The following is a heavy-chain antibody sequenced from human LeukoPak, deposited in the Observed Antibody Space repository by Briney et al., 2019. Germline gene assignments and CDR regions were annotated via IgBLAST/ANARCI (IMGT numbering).Heavy chain of an antibody. CDR2: ISGSGGST. Sequence: GGSLRLSCAASGFTFSSYAMSWVRQAPGKGLGWVSAISGSGGSTYYADSVKGRITISRDNSKNMLYLQMNSLRAEDPAVYYCAKAMGPGYCSGGSCYPFDYWGQGTLVSVSS. J-gene: IGHJ4*02. V-gene: IGHV3-23*01. CDR1: GFTFSSYA. CDR3: AKAMGPGYCSGGSCYPFDY. D-gene: IGHD2-15*01.